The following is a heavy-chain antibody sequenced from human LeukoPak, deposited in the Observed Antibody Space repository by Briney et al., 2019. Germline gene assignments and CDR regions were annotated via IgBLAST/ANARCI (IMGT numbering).Heavy chain of an antibody. J-gene: IGHJ1*01. V-gene: IGHV1-2*02. Sequence: ASVKVSCKASGYTFTGCYMHWVRQAPGQGLEWMGWINPNSGGTNYAQKFQGGVTMTRDTSISTAYMELSRLRSDDTAVYYCARYYYDSSGYYSAEYFQHWDHGTLVTVSS. CDR1: GYTFTGCY. CDR2: INPNSGGT. D-gene: IGHD3-22*01. CDR3: ARYYYDSSGYYSAEYFQH.